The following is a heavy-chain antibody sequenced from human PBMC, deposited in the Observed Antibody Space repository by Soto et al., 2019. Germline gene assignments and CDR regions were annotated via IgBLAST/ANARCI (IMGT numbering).Heavy chain of an antibody. Sequence: QVQLVQSGAEVQNPGASVKVSCKASGYRFTSYGIGWVRQAPGQGLEWMGWINAYNGNTNCAQNLQGRVTLPTDTSTSTAYLELRRLRSNDTAVYYCAMVDAYVTPSPQDVWGQGTTVTVSS. CDR1: GYRFTSYG. CDR3: AMVDAYVTPSPQDV. J-gene: IGHJ6*02. D-gene: IGHD2-8*01. V-gene: IGHV1-18*01. CDR2: INAYNGNT.